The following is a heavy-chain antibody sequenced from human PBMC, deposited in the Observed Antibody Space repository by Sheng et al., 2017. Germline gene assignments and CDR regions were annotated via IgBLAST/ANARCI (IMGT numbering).Heavy chain of an antibody. V-gene: IGHV4-61*02. CDR2: VYDNGGT. Sequence: QVQLQESGPGLVKPSQALSLTCTVSGASVTDGAYYWTWIRQPAGKGLEYIGRVYDNGGTELQPLPRRSSHHLTGHVQEPILPEADLCDRRRHGRLYCARTVGGHYKDYFDYWGHGTLATVSS. D-gene: IGHD3-3*01. CDR1: GASVTDGAYY. J-gene: IGHJ4*01. CDR3: ARTVGGHYKDYFDY.